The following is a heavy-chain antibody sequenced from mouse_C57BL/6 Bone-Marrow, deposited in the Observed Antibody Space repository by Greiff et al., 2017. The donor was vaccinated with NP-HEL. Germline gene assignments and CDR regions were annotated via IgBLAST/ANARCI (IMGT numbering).Heavy chain of an antibody. CDR2: IDPENGDT. CDR3: TTPTMVTYYFDY. J-gene: IGHJ2*01. CDR1: GFNIKDDY. D-gene: IGHD2-9*01. V-gene: IGHV14-4*01. Sequence: EVKLMESGAELVRPGASVKLSCTASGFNIKDDYMHWVKQRPEQGLEWIGWIDPENGDTEYASKFQGKATITADTSSNTAYLQLSSLTSEDTAVYYCTTPTMVTYYFDYWGQGTTLTVSS.